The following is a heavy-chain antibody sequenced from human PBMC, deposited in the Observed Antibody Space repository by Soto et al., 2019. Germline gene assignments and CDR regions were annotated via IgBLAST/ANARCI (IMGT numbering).Heavy chain of an antibody. V-gene: IGHV3-30*18. Sequence: PGGSLRLSCAASGFTFSSYGMHWVRQAPGKGLEWVAVISYDGSNKYYADSEKGRFTISRDNSKNTLYLQMNSLRAEDTAVYYCAKDLDCYGSGSYFDYWGQGTLVTVSS. CDR3: AKDLDCYGSGSYFDY. J-gene: IGHJ4*02. CDR2: ISYDGSNK. D-gene: IGHD3-10*01. CDR1: GFTFSSYG.